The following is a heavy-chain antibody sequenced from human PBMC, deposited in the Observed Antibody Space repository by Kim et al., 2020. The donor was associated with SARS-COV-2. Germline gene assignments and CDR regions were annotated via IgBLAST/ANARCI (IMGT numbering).Heavy chain of an antibody. CDR2: IYYTGSS. CDR1: GGSISSGDYY. V-gene: IGHV4-30-4*01. D-gene: IGHD2-21*02. J-gene: IGHJ4*02. CDR3: ARGPPIGGGDCYSH. Sequence: SETLSLTCTVSGGSISSGDYYWSWIRQPPGKGLEWIVYIYYTGSSHYNPSLNSRVTISIDTSKNRFSLKLSSVTAADTAVYYCARGPPIGGGDCYSHWGQGTLVTVSS.